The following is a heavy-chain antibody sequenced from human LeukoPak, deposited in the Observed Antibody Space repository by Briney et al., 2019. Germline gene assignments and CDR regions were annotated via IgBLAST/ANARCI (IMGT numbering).Heavy chain of an antibody. J-gene: IGHJ6*02. Sequence: PGGSLRRSCAASGFTFSGYWMHWVRQVPGKGLVWVSHINTNGRSTNYADSVKGRFTISRDNAKNTLFLQMNSLRAEDTAVYYCARGGYGMDVWGQGTTVTVSS. CDR1: GFTFSGYW. CDR2: INTNGRST. CDR3: ARGGYGMDV. V-gene: IGHV3-74*01.